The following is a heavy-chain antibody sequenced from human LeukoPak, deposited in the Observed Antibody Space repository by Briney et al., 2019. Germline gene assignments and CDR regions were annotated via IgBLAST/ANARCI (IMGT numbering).Heavy chain of an antibody. CDR2: ISYDGSNK. J-gene: IGHJ4*02. Sequence: GGSLRLSCAASEFTFSSYTMNWVRQAPGRGLEWVALISYDGSNKYFADSVKGRFTISRDNSKNTLYLQMHSLRAEDTAVYYCAKDNVAVAGRYFDYWGQGTLVTVSS. V-gene: IGHV3-30*18. CDR3: AKDNVAVAGRYFDY. CDR1: EFTFSSYT. D-gene: IGHD6-13*01.